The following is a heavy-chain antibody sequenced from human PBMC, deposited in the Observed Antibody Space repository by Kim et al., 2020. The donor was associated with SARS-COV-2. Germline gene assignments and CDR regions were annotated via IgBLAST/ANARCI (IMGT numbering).Heavy chain of an antibody. CDR2: FDPEDGET. CDR1: GYTLTELS. V-gene: IGHV1-24*01. CDR3: ATSPAVAAKYYYYYGMDV. D-gene: IGHD6-19*01. Sequence: ASVKVSCKVSGYTLTELSMHWVRRAPGKGLEWMGGFDPEDGETIYAQKFQGRVTMTEDTSTDTAYMELSSLRSEDTAVYYCATSPAVAAKYYYYYGMDVWGQGTTVTVSS. J-gene: IGHJ6*02.